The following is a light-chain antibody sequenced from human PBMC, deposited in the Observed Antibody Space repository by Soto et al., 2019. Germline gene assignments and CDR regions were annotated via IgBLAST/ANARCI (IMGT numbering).Light chain of an antibody. CDR3: QHYDTFAWT. J-gene: IGKJ1*01. CDR2: GAS. CDR1: EDLDTS. V-gene: IGKV1-5*01. Sequence: EIQMTKSPSTLSVSLGDRITITCQASEDLDTSLAWFQQRPGKAPKVLIAGASGLMNGVPSPFSGSRSGTESALTTSSVQPDDFATYFRQHYDTFAWTSGQGTKV.